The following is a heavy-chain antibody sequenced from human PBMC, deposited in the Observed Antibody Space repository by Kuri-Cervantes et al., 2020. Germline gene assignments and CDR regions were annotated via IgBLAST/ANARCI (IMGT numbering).Heavy chain of an antibody. D-gene: IGHD4-17*01. CDR1: GFTFSSYW. J-gene: IGHJ3*02. CDR2: ISYDGSNK. V-gene: IGHV3-30-3*01. Sequence: LSLTCAASGFTFSSYWITWVRQAPGKGLEWVAVISYDGSNKYYADSVKGRFTISRDNSKNTLYLQMNSLRAEDTAVYYCARAADDDYGDGALGDIWGQGTMVTVSS. CDR3: ARAADDDYGDGALGDI.